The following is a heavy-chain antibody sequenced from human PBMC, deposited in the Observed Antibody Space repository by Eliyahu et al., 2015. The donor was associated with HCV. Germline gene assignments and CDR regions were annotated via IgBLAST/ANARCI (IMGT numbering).Heavy chain of an antibody. CDR1: GGSLSDYY. CDR3: AREGVVRGVIVASFDY. J-gene: IGHJ4*02. CDR2: IHRGGST. V-gene: IGHV4-34*01. D-gene: IGHD3-10*01. Sequence: QVXLQQXGAGLLKPXXTLSLTCXXYGGSLSDYYXSWIRQPPGRGLGWIGEIHRGGSTKYNPSLKSRVTISVDTSRNQFSLNLNSLTAADTAVYYCAREGVVRGVIVASFDYWGQGTLVTVSS.